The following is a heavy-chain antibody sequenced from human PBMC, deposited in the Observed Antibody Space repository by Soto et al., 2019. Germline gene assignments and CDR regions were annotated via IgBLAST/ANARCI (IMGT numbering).Heavy chain of an antibody. CDR3: TAHAYSVPFDL. V-gene: IGHV3-73*02. CDR2: IRSNANYYAT. CDR1: GFTFSDFD. J-gene: IGHJ4*02. Sequence: EVQLVESGGGLVLPGGSLKLSCAASGFTFSDFDIFWVRQASGKGLEWVGRIRSNANYYATAYAASVKGRFTISRDDSKNTAFLQMNSLNSEDTAVYYCTAHAYSVPFDLWGQGTLVTVSS. D-gene: IGHD4-4*01.